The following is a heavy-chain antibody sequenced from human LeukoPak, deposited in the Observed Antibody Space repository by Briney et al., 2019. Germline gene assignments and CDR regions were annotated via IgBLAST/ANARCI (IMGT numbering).Heavy chain of an antibody. CDR3: ARDRVEADYGDYGAFDI. CDR1: GFTFSSYS. Sequence: PGGSLRLSCAASGFTFSSYSMNWVRQAPGKGLEWVSSISSSSSYIYYADSVKGRFTISRDNAKNSLYLQMNSLGAEDTAVYYCARDRVEADYGDYGAFDIWGQGTMVTVSS. CDR2: ISSSSSYI. D-gene: IGHD4-17*01. V-gene: IGHV3-21*01. J-gene: IGHJ3*02.